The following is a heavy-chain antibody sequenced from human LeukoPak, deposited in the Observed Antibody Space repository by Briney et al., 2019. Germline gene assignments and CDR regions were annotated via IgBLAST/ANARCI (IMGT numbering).Heavy chain of an antibody. J-gene: IGHJ4*02. CDR3: ARLDCSSTSCYNDY. V-gene: IGHV4-39*01. CDR1: GGSISSSSYY. CDR2: IYYSGST. Sequence: SETLSLTCTVSGGSISSSSYYWGWIRQPPGKGLEWIGSIYYSGSTYYNPSLKSRVTISVDTSKNQFSLKLSSVTAADTAVYYCARLDCSSTSCYNDYWGQGTLVTVSS. D-gene: IGHD2-2*02.